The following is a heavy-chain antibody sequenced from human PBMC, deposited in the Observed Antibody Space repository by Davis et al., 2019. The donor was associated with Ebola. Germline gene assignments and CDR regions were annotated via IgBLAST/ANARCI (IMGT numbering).Heavy chain of an antibody. CDR2: ISAYNGNT. CDR3: AREGGMVYAMGASDY. D-gene: IGHD2-8*01. J-gene: IGHJ4*02. Sequence: ASVKVSCKASGYTFTSYAMHWVRQAPGQRLEWMGWISAYNGNTNYAQKLQGRVTMTTDTSTSTAYMELRSLRSDDTAVYYCAREGGMVYAMGASDYWGQGTLVTVSS. CDR1: GYTFTSYA. V-gene: IGHV1-18*01.